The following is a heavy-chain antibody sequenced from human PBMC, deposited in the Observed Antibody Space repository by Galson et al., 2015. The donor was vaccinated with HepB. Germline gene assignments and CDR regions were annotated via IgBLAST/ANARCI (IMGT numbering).Heavy chain of an antibody. Sequence: PALVKPTQPLTVTCTFSVFSLSTSGMRVSWLRQPPGKALEWLARIDWDDDKFYSRSLKTRLTISKDTSKNQVVLTMTNMDPVDTATYFCARTSTVVTYNFDYWGQGTLVTVSS. CDR2: IDWDDDK. V-gene: IGHV2-70*04. J-gene: IGHJ4*02. CDR3: ARTSTVVTYNFDY. D-gene: IGHD4-23*01. CDR1: VFSLSTSGMR.